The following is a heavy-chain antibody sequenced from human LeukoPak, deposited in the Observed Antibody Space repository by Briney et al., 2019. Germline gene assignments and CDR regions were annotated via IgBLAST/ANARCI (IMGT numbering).Heavy chain of an antibody. V-gene: IGHV1-2*02. CDR3: ARHLRLVTAFDY. CDR1: GYTFIGYY. D-gene: IGHD3-9*01. Sequence: GASVKVSCKASGYTFIGYYMHWVRQAPGQGLEWMGWINPNSGGTNYAQKFQGRVTMTRDRSISTAYMELSRLRSDDTAVYYCARHLRLVTAFDYWGQGTLVTVSS. CDR2: INPNSGGT. J-gene: IGHJ4*02.